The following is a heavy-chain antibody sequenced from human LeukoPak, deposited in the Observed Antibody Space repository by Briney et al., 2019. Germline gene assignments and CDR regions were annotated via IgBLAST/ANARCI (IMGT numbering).Heavy chain of an antibody. CDR1: GFTFKYAW. CDR2: IKGKTDDETT. J-gene: IGHJ4*02. Sequence: GSLRLSCAASGFTFKYAWMSWVRQAPGKGLQWVGRIKGKTDDETTDYAAPVKGRFTISRDDSKDTLYLQMSGLKTDDTAVYYCTCGDRLRPIDFDYWGQGTLVTVSS. V-gene: IGHV3-15*01. D-gene: IGHD3-10*01. CDR3: TCGDRLRPIDFDY.